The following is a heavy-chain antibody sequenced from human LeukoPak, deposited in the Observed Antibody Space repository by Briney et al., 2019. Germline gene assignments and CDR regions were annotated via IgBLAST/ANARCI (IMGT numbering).Heavy chain of an antibody. CDR3: ARARYYDILTGYSEKYYFDY. Sequence: ASVKVSCKASGNTFTSYYIHWVRQAPGQGLEWMGIINPSSGSTNYAQKFQGRVTITADESTSTAYMELSSLRSEDTAVYYCARARYYDILTGYSEKYYFDYWGQGTLVTVSS. J-gene: IGHJ4*02. D-gene: IGHD3-9*01. V-gene: IGHV1-46*01. CDR2: INPSSGST. CDR1: GNTFTSYY.